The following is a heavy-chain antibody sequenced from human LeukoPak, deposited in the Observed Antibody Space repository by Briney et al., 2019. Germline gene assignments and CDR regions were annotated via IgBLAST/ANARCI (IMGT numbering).Heavy chain of an antibody. CDR1: GFTFYNYA. V-gene: IGHV3-23*01. CDR3: AKAESGWYSQFGPYYMDV. CDR2: ISGRGDSA. J-gene: IGHJ6*03. Sequence: PGGSLRLSCAAPGFTFYNYAINWVRQAPGKGLEWGSGISGRGDSAYYADSVKGGGTISRDNSKNTVHLQMISLRVEDTAVYYCAKAESGWYSQFGPYYMDVWGRGTTVTVSS. D-gene: IGHD6-19*01.